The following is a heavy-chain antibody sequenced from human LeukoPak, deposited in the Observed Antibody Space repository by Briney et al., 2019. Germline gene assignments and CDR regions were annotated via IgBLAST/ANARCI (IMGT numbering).Heavy chain of an antibody. J-gene: IGHJ4*02. CDR1: GFTFSSFA. V-gene: IGHV3-23*01. D-gene: IGHD6-13*01. CDR3: AKRTSGSSWYSSDS. CDR2: MSGDATST. Sequence: GGSLRLSCAASGFTFSSFAMNWVRQAPGKGLEWVSTMSGDATSTYYADSVKGRFTISRDNSKNTPYLQMNSLRAEDTAVYYCAKRTSGSSWYSSDSWGQGTLVTVSS.